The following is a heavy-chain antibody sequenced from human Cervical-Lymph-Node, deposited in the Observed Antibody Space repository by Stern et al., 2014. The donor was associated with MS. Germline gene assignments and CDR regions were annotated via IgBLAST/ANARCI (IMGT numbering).Heavy chain of an antibody. CDR2: IMPILGTS. CDR1: GGTLISYP. Sequence: QVQLGQSGAEVKKPGSSVKVSCQASGGTLISYPISWVRQAPGQGLEWLGGIMPILGTSNDAHKFQGRVTITADESTTTIYMELRSLKSEDTAVYYCARHLGSHESGWFDPWGQGTLVTVSS. V-gene: IGHV1-69*01. D-gene: IGHD1-26*01. CDR3: ARHLGSHESGWFDP. J-gene: IGHJ5*02.